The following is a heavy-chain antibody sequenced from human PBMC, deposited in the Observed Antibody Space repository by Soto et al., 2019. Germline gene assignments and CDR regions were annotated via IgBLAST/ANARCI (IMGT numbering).Heavy chain of an antibody. Sequence: QVQLVQSGAEVKKPGASVKVSCKASGYTFTNYYIHWVRQAPGQGLEWMGIINPSGGSTSYAQKXXGRVTMTRDTXXSXVXXELSSLRSEDTAVYYCARERNYNWNSGGLRDAFDIWGQGTMVTVSS. J-gene: IGHJ3*02. V-gene: IGHV1-46*01. D-gene: IGHD1-7*01. CDR2: INPSGGST. CDR3: ARERNYNWNSGGLRDAFDI. CDR1: GYTFTNYY.